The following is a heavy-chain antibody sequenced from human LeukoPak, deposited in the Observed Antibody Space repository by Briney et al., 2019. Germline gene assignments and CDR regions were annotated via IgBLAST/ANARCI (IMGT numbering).Heavy chain of an antibody. Sequence: QPGGSLRLSCAASGFTVSSNFMSWVRQAPGKGLEWVSVIYSGGETYYADSVKGRFTISRDNFKNTLYLQMNNLRTNDTAVYYCARDYCSYVGCSIRGFDPWGQGTLVTVSS. CDR1: GFTVSSNF. D-gene: IGHD2-15*01. J-gene: IGHJ5*02. CDR2: IYSGGET. CDR3: ARDYCSYVGCSIRGFDP. V-gene: IGHV3-66*02.